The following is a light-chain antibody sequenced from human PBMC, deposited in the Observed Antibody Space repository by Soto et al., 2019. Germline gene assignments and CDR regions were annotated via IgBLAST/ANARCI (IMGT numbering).Light chain of an antibody. CDR2: DAS. J-gene: IGKJ5*01. CDR3: QQRSNWPPIT. Sequence: EIVLTHSPVTLSLSPGERATLSCGANQSVTSNYLAWYQQKPGQAPRLLIYDASNRAPGIPARFSGSGSGTDFTLTISSLEPEDFAVYYCQQRSNWPPITFGQGTRLEIK. CDR1: QSVTSNY. V-gene: IGKV3-11*01.